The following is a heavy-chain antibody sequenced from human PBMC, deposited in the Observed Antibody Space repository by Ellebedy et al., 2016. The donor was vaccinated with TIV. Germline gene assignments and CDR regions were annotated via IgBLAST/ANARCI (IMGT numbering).Heavy chain of an antibody. V-gene: IGHV3-15*01. J-gene: IGHJ4*02. CDR3: TTVDSQYYGSGSYPLDY. CDR2: IKSKTDGGTT. D-gene: IGHD3-10*01. Sequence: GESLKISXAASGFTFSNAWMSWVRQAPGKGLEWVGRIKSKTDGGTTDYAAPVKGRFTISRDDSKNTLYLQMNSLKTEDTAVYYCTTVDSQYYGSGSYPLDYWGQGTLVTVSS. CDR1: GFTFSNAW.